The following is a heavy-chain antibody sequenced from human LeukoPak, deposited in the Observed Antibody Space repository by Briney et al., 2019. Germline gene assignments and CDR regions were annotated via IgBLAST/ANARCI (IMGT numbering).Heavy chain of an antibody. CDR1: GFTFSSYG. J-gene: IGHJ4*02. CDR2: ISYDGSNK. D-gene: IGHD6-13*01. V-gene: IGHV3-30*18. Sequence: GRSLRLSCAASGFTFSSYGMHWVRQAPGKGLEWVAVISYDGSNKYYADSVKGRFTISRDNSKNTLYLQMNSLRAEDTAVYYCAKEGQQLVGYYFDYWDQGTLVTVSS. CDR3: AKEGQQLVGYYFDY.